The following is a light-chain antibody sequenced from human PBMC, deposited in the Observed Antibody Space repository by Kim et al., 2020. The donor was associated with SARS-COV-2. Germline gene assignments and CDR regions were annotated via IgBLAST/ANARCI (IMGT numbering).Light chain of an antibody. CDR1: QSVSSSY. Sequence: EIVLTQSPGTLSLSPGERATLSCRASQSVSSSYLAWYQQKPGQAPRLLIYGASSRATGIPDRFSGSGSGTDFTLTISRLEPEDVAIYFCQQYYSTPYIFGQGTKLEI. J-gene: IGKJ2*01. CDR3: QQYYSTPYI. V-gene: IGKV3-20*01. CDR2: GAS.